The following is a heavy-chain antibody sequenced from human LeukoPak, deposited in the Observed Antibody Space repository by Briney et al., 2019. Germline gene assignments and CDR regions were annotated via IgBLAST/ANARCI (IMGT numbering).Heavy chain of an antibody. J-gene: IGHJ4*02. CDR3: ARGEPHGYNWFSY. D-gene: IGHD5-12*01. V-gene: IGHV1-69*04. CDR2: IIPILGIA. CDR1: GGTFSSYA. Sequence: SVKVSCKASGGTFSSYAISWVRQAPGQGLEWMGRIIPILGIANYAQKFQGRVTITADKSTSTAYMELSSLRSEDTAVYYCARGEPHGYNWFSYWGQGTLVTVSS.